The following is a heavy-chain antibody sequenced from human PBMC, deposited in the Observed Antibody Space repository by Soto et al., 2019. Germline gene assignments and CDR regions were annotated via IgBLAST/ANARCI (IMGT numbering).Heavy chain of an antibody. CDR3: ARWTTHNYYDSSGYYYVDY. Sequence: KPGGSLRLSCAASGFTFSSYSMNWVRQAPGKGLEWVSSISSSSSYIYYADSVKGRFTISRDNAKNSLYLQMNSLRAEDTAVYYCARWTTHNYYDSSGYYYVDYWGQGTLVTVSS. D-gene: IGHD3-22*01. CDR1: GFTFSSYS. V-gene: IGHV3-21*01. CDR2: ISSSSSYI. J-gene: IGHJ4*02.